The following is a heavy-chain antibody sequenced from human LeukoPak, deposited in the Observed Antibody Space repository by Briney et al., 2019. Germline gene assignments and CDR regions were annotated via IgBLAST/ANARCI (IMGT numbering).Heavy chain of an antibody. Sequence: GGSLRLSCAASGFTFSSYAMSWVRQAPGKGLEWVSAISGSGGSTYYADSVKGRFTISRDNSKNTLYLQMNSLRAEDTAVYYCAKGRSSSWFSRVDAFDIWGQGTMVTVSS. CDR1: GFTFSSYA. J-gene: IGHJ3*02. CDR2: ISGSGGST. D-gene: IGHD6-13*01. CDR3: AKGRSSSWFSRVDAFDI. V-gene: IGHV3-23*01.